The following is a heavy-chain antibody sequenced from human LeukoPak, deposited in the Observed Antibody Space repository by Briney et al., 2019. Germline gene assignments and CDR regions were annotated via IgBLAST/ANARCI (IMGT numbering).Heavy chain of an antibody. CDR2: IKDDGSET. D-gene: IGHD1-26*01. CDR1: GFTFSNYW. CDR3: ARVIGWDEPFDI. Sequence: GGSLRLSCTASGFTFSNYWMNWVRQAPGKGLEWVASIKDDGSETYHVDSVKGRFTIARDNTKNSLRLQMNSLRVEDTAVYYCARVIGWDEPFDIWGQGTTVTVSS. V-gene: IGHV3-7*01. J-gene: IGHJ3*02.